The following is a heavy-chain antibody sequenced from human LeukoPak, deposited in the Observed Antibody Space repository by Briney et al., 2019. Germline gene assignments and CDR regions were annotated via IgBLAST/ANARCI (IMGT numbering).Heavy chain of an antibody. CDR1: GFTFSGYG. J-gene: IGHJ3*02. D-gene: IGHD1-26*01. V-gene: IGHV3-23*01. CDR2: ISGNGGAT. CDR3: AKEGDPGSYYGTHDAFDI. Sequence: PGGSLRLSCAASGFTFSGYGMSWVRQAPGKGLEWVSAISGNGGATYYADSVKGRFTISRDNSKNTLYLQMNSLRAEDTAVYYCAKEGDPGSYYGTHDAFDIWGQGTMVTVSS.